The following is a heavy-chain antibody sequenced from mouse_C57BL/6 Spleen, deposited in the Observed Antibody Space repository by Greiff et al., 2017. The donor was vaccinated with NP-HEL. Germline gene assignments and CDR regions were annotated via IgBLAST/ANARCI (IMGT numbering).Heavy chain of an antibody. CDR1: GFTFSDYG. D-gene: IGHD2-4*01. J-gene: IGHJ2*01. V-gene: IGHV5-17*01. Sequence: DVKLVESGGGLVKPGGSLKLSCAASGFTFSDYGMHWVRQAPEKGLEWVAYISSGSSTIYYADTVKGRFTISRDNAKNTLFLQMTSLRSEDTAMYYCARESYYDYDEGGFDYWGQGTTLTVSS. CDR3: ARESYYDYDEGGFDY. CDR2: ISSGSSTI.